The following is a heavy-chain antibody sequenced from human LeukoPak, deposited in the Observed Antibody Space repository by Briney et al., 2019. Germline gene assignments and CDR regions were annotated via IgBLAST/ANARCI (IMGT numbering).Heavy chain of an antibody. CDR1: GFTFSSYA. J-gene: IGHJ4*02. CDR3: ARDKRSYYYDSSGYYDVGY. CDR2: ISFDGSNK. V-gene: IGHV3-30-3*01. Sequence: GSLRLSCAASGFTFSSYAMHWVRQAPGKGLEWVAVISFDGSNKYYADSVKGRFTISRDNSKNTLYLQMNSLRAEDTAVYYCARDKRSYYYDSSGYYDVGYWGQGTLVTVSS. D-gene: IGHD3-22*01.